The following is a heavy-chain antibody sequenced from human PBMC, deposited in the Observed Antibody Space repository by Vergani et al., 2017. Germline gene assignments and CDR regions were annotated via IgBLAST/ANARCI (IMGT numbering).Heavy chain of an antibody. V-gene: IGHV4-34*01. D-gene: IGHD2-15*01. Sequence: QVQLQQWGAGLLKPSGTLSLTCAVYGGSFSGYYWSWIRQPPGKGLEWIGEINHSGSTNYNPSLKSRVTTSVDTSKNQFSLKLSSVTAAATAVYYCARGLLQTAYFDYWGQGTLVTVSS. CDR3: ARGLLQTAYFDY. J-gene: IGHJ4*02. CDR1: GGSFSGYY. CDR2: INHSGST.